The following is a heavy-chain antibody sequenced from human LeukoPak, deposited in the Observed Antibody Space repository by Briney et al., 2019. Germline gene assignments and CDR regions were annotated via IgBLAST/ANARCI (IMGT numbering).Heavy chain of an antibody. Sequence: ASVKVSCKASGYTLTGYYMHGAPQAPGQGLEWMGWINPNSGGTNYAQKFQGRVTMTRDTSISTAYMELSRLRSDDTAVYYCARGNHYGLGYYYYTDVWGKGTTVTVSS. V-gene: IGHV1-2*02. CDR1: GYTLTGYY. CDR2: INPNSGGT. J-gene: IGHJ6*03. D-gene: IGHD4-17*01. CDR3: ARGNHYGLGYYYYTDV.